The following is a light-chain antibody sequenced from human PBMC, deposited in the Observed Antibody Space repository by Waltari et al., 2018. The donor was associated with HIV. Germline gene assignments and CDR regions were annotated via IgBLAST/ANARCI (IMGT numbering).Light chain of an antibody. CDR3: QQYYDWPRT. Sequence: EIVLTQSPATLSVSPGERATLSCRASHSVSTNLAWYQQKHGQAPRLLIHGASTRAPGVAARFSGSASGTAFTLTISSLQSEDFALYYCQQYYDWPRTFGQGTKVE. CDR1: HSVSTN. J-gene: IGKJ1*01. CDR2: GAS. V-gene: IGKV3-15*01.